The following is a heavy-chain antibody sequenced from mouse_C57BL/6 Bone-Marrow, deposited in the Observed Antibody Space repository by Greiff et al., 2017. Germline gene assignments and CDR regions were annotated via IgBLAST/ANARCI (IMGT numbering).Heavy chain of an antibody. CDR2: IDPSDSYT. D-gene: IGHD3-3*01. CDR1: GYTFTSYW. CDR3: ARDGTWFAY. J-gene: IGHJ3*01. Sequence: VQLQQPGAELVKPGASVKMSCKASGYTFTSYWMPWVKQRPGQGLEWIGEIDPSDSYTNYNQKFKGKATLTVDTSSSTAYMQLSSLTSEDSAVYYCARDGTWFAYWGQGTLVTVSA. V-gene: IGHV1-50*01.